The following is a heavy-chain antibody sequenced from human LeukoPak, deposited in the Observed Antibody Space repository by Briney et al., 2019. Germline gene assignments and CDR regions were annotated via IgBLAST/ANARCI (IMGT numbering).Heavy chain of an antibody. Sequence: SETLSLTCTVSGGSISSSSYYWGWIRQPPGKGLEWIGSIYYSGSTYYNPSLKSRVTMSIDTSKKQFSLRLSSVTAADTAVYYCARQYGDYEEGFEYWGQGTLVTVSS. CDR2: IYYSGST. CDR3: ARQYGDYEEGFEY. V-gene: IGHV4-39*07. D-gene: IGHD4-17*01. CDR1: GGSISSSSYY. J-gene: IGHJ4*02.